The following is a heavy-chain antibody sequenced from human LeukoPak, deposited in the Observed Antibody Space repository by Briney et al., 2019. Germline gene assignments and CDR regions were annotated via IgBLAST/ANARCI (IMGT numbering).Heavy chain of an antibody. CDR3: AGVYCSGGSCYSSWFDP. CDR1: GGSISSYY. D-gene: IGHD2-15*01. V-gene: IGHV4-59*01. Sequence: PSETLSLTCTVSGGSISSYYWSWIRQPPGKGLDWIGYIYYSGSTNYNPSLKSRVTISLDTSKNQFSLKLSSVTAADTAVYYCAGVYCSGGSCYSSWFDPWGQGTLVTVSS. CDR2: IYYSGST. J-gene: IGHJ5*02.